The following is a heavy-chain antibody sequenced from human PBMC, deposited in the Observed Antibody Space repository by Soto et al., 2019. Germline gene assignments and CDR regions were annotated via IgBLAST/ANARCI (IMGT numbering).Heavy chain of an antibody. J-gene: IGHJ4*02. CDR3: ASPSSAYCSDTSCYVATFHY. V-gene: IGHV4-38-2*01. CDR1: ITNIYY. Sequence: SETLSLTCAVSITNIYYFGWIRQPPGKGLEWIGSIYHSGSTYYNPSLKSRVTISVETSRNQFSLKLRSVTAADTAVYFCASPSSAYCSDTSCYVATFHYWGQGIMVTVSS. CDR2: IYHSGST. D-gene: IGHD2-2*01.